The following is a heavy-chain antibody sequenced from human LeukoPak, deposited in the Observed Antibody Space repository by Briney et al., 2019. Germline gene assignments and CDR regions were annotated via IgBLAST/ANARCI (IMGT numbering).Heavy chain of an antibody. D-gene: IGHD6-19*01. CDR3: ATSYSSGWYSFDY. CDR1: GGSVSSNY. V-gene: IGHV4-59*02. CDR2: IYYSGST. Sequence: SETLSLTCTVSGGSVSSNYWSWIRQPPGKGLEWIGYIYYSGSTNYNPSLKSRVTMSVDTSKNQFSLRLSSVTAADTAVYYCATSYSSGWYSFDYWGQGTLVTVSS. J-gene: IGHJ4*02.